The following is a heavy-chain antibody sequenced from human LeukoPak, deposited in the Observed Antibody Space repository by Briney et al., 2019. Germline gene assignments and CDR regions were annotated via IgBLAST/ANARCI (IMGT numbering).Heavy chain of an antibody. J-gene: IGHJ3*02. D-gene: IGHD3-22*01. CDR3: ARERGNYDSSGYSHDAFDI. CDR1: GYTFTSYG. Sequence: ASVKVSCKASGYTFTSYGISWVRQAPGQGLEWMGWISAYNGNTNYAQKLQGRVTMTTDTSTSTAYMELRSLRSDDTAVYYCARERGNYDSSGYSHDAFDIWGQGTMVTVSS. V-gene: IGHV1-18*01. CDR2: ISAYNGNT.